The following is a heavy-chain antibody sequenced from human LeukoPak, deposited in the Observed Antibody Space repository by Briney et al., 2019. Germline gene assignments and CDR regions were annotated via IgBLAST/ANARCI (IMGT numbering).Heavy chain of an antibody. D-gene: IGHD3-22*01. V-gene: IGHV4-34*01. CDR3: ARAGGYYYDSSGYYKAKWFDP. CDR1: GGSFSGYY. Sequence: SETVSLTCAVYGGSFSGYYWSWIRQPPGKGLEWIGEINHSGSTNYNPSLKSRVTISVDTSKNQFSLKLSSVTAADTAVYYCARAGGYYYDSSGYYKAKWFDPWGQGTLVTVSS. J-gene: IGHJ5*02. CDR2: INHSGST.